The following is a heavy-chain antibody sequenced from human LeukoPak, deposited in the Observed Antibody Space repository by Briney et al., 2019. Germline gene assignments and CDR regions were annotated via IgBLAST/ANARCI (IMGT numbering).Heavy chain of an antibody. D-gene: IGHD6-13*01. Sequence: PSETLSLTCTVSGYSISSGYYWGWIRQPPGKGLEWIGSIYHSGSTYYNPSLKSRVTISVDTSKNQFSLKLSSVTAADTAVYYCARGNGAAANSDFDYWGQGTLVTVSS. J-gene: IGHJ4*02. V-gene: IGHV4-38-2*02. CDR2: IYHSGST. CDR1: GYSISSGYY. CDR3: ARGNGAAANSDFDY.